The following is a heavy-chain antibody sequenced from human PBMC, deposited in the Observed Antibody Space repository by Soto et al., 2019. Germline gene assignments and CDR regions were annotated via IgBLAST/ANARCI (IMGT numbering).Heavy chain of an antibody. Sequence: PGGSLRLSCAASGFTFSSYAMHWVRQAPGKGLEWVAVISYDGSNKYYADSVKGRFTISRDNSKNTLYLQMNSLRVEDTAVYYCARDFDYWGQGTLVTVSS. CDR3: ARDFDY. CDR2: ISYDGSNK. CDR1: GFTFSSYA. J-gene: IGHJ4*02. V-gene: IGHV3-30-3*01.